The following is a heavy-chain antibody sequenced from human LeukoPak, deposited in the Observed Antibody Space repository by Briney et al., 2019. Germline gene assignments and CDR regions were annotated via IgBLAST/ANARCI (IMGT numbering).Heavy chain of an antibody. CDR3: ARHASGWTDIDAFDI. CDR2: INTRGTHI. Sequence: PGGSLRLSCAASGFTFTSYGMNWVRQAPGKGLEWVSYINTRGTHIDYADSVKGRFTISRDNAKNSLFLQMNSLGPEDTAVYYCARHASGWTDIDAFDIWGQGTMVIVSS. V-gene: IGHV3-21*01. CDR1: GFTFTSYG. J-gene: IGHJ3*02. D-gene: IGHD6-19*01.